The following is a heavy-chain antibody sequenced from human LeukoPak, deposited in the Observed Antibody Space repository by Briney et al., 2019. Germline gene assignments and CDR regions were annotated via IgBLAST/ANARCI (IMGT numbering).Heavy chain of an antibody. CDR2: INSDGSEG. J-gene: IGHJ3*01. D-gene: IGHD6-6*01. CDR3: ARSSYSSSSSV. V-gene: IGHV3-7*03. CDR1: GFTFSGFW. Sequence: GGSLRLSCAVSGFTFSGFWMSWSRQAPGRGLEWVASINSDGSEGYYADVVKGRFTISRDNAKNSLYLQINSLRAEDTAVYYCARSSYSSSSSVWGQGTMVTVSS.